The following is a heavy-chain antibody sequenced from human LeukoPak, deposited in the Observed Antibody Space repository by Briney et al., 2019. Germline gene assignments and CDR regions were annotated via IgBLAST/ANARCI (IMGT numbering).Heavy chain of an antibody. Sequence: PGGSLRLSCAASGFTFSAYWMHWVRQAPGKGLVWVGRINDVGSDSTYVDSVKGRFTISRDNSKNTLYLQMNSLRAEDTAVYYCAKGWDYYDSSGHDYWGQGTLVTVSS. V-gene: IGHV3-74*01. D-gene: IGHD3-22*01. CDR1: GFTFSAYW. CDR3: AKGWDYYDSSGHDY. J-gene: IGHJ4*02. CDR2: INDVGSDS.